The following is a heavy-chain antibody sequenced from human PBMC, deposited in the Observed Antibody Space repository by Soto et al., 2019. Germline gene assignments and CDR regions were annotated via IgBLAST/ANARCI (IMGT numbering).Heavy chain of an antibody. CDR2: INHSGST. CDR1: GGSFSGYY. Sequence: PSETLSLTCAVYGGSFSGYYWSWIRQPPGKGLEWIGEINHSGSTNYNPSLKSRVTISVDTSKNQFSLKLSSVTAADTAVYYCAREARIAAAGRGWFDPWGQGTLVTVS. V-gene: IGHV4-34*01. D-gene: IGHD6-13*01. J-gene: IGHJ5*02. CDR3: AREARIAAAGRGWFDP.